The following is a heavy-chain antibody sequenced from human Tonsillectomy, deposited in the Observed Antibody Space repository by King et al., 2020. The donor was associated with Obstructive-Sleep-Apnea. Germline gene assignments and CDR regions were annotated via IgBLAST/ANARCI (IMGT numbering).Heavy chain of an antibody. D-gene: IGHD3-10*01. J-gene: IGHJ6*02. CDR1: GFTFSSYG. Sequence: VQLVESGGGVVQPGRSLRLSCAASGFTFSSYGMHWVRQAPGKGLEWVAVISYDGSNKYYADSVKGRFPISRDNSKNTLYLQMNSLRAEDTAVYYCAKPWELYDFYYGMDVWGQGTTVTVSS. CDR2: ISYDGSNK. V-gene: IGHV3-30*18. CDR3: AKPWELYDFYYGMDV.